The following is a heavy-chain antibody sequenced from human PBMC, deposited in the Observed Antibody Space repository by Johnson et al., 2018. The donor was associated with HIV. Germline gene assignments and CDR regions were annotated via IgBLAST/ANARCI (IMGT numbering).Heavy chain of an antibody. Sequence: VQVVESGGGLVQPGGSLRLSCAASGFTFSSYDMHWVRQATGKGLEWVSAIGTAGDTYYPGSVKGRFTISRDKSKNTLYLQMNSLRAEDSAVYYCAKDRGRPGTPAALDIWGQGTMVTVSS. CDR1: GFTFSSYD. V-gene: IGHV3-13*01. CDR3: AKDRGRPGTPAALDI. CDR2: IGTAGDT. J-gene: IGHJ3*02. D-gene: IGHD3-16*01.